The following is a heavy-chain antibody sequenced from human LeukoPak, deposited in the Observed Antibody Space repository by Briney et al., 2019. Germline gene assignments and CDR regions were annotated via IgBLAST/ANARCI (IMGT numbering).Heavy chain of an antibody. Sequence: GGSLRLSCAASGFTFSDYYMSWIRQAPGKGLEWVSYITDTGTTIYYPDSVKGRFTISRDNAKNLLYLQMNSLRAEDTAVYYCARRHCSSTSCPLVDYWGQGTLVTVSS. CDR3: ARRHCSSTSCPLVDY. D-gene: IGHD2-2*01. CDR1: GFTFSDYY. CDR2: ITDTGTTI. V-gene: IGHV3-11*04. J-gene: IGHJ4*02.